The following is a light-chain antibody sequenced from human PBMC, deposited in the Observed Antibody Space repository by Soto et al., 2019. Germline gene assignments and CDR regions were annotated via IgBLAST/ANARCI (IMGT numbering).Light chain of an antibody. CDR3: QQYYSSPRT. J-gene: IGKJ2*01. Sequence: DIVMTQSPDSLAVSLGERATINCKSSQSVLYSSTNKNYLAWYQQKAGQPPKLLIYWASNRESGVPDRISGSGSGTDFTLTISSLQAEDVAVYYCQQYYSSPRTFGQGTKLEIK. V-gene: IGKV4-1*01. CDR1: QSVLYSSTNKNY. CDR2: WAS.